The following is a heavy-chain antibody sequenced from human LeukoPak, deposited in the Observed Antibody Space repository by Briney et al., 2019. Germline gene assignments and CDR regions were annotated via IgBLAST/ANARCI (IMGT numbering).Heavy chain of an antibody. J-gene: IGHJ4*02. CDR2: IFYSGST. Sequence: SETLSLTCTVSGGSITSSSYFWGWIRQPPGKGLEWIGSIFYSGSTYYNPSLKSRVTISVDTSKNQFSLKLSSVTAADTAVYYCARGRALFDWGQGTLVTVSS. V-gene: IGHV4-39*07. CDR1: GGSITSSSYF. D-gene: IGHD2-21*01. CDR3: ARGRALFD.